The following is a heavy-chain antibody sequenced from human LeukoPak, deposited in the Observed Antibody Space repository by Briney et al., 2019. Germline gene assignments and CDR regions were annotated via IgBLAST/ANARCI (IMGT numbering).Heavy chain of an antibody. CDR2: IYYSGST. CDR3: ARQYSSSWQGPTGGADY. Sequence: SETLSLTCTVSGGSISSGDYYWSWIRQPPGKGLEWIGYIYYSGSTYYNPSLKSRVTISVDTSKNQFSLKLSSVTAADTAVYYCARQYSSSWQGPTGGADYWGQGTLVTVSS. V-gene: IGHV4-30-4*08. D-gene: IGHD6-13*01. J-gene: IGHJ4*02. CDR1: GGSISSGDYY.